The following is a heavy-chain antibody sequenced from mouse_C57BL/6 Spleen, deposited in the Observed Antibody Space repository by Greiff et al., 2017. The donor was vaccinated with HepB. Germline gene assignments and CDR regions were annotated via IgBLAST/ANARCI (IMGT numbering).Heavy chain of an antibody. CDR3: VRHGGDYYGSSYAMDY. D-gene: IGHD1-1*01. CDR1: GFSFNTYA. CDR2: IRSKSNNYAT. J-gene: IGHJ4*01. V-gene: IGHV10-1*01. Sequence: GGGLVQPKGSLKLSCAASGFSFNTYAMNWVRQAPGKGLEWVARIRSKSNNYATYYADSVKDRFTISRDDSESMLYLQKNNLKTEDTAMYYCVRHGGDYYGSSYAMDYWGQGTSVTVSS.